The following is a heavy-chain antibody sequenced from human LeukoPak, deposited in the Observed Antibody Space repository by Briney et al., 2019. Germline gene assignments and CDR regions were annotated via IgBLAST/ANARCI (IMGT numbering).Heavy chain of an antibody. CDR1: GGTFSSYA. CDR3: ARDHGHGGPVDY. V-gene: IGHV1-69*06. Sequence: GASVKVSCKASGGTFSSYAISWVRQAPGQGREWMGGIIPIFGTANYAQKFQGRVTITADKSTSTAYMELSSLRSEDTAVYYCARDHGHGGPVDYWGQGTLVTVSS. D-gene: IGHD4-23*01. CDR2: IIPIFGTA. J-gene: IGHJ4*02.